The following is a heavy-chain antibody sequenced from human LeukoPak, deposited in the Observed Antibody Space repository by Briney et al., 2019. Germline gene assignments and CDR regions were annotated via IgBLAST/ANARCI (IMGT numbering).Heavy chain of an antibody. Sequence: SVKVSCKASGGTFSSYAISWVRQAPGQGLEWMGRIIPILGIANYAQKFQGRVTITADKSTSTAYMELSSLRSEDTAVYYCARGAMIWYFDLWGRGTLVTVSS. D-gene: IGHD3-22*01. J-gene: IGHJ2*01. CDR1: GGTFSSYA. CDR3: ARGAMIWYFDL. CDR2: IIPILGIA. V-gene: IGHV1-69*04.